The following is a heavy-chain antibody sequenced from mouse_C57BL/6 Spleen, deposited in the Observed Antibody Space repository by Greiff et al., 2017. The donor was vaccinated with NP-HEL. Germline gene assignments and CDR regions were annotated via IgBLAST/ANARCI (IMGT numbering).Heavy chain of an antibody. J-gene: IGHJ4*01. D-gene: IGHD3-2*02. Sequence: QVQLQQSGPELVKPGASVKISCKASGYAFSSSWMNWVKQRPGKGLEWIGRIYPGDGDTNYNGKFKGKATLTADKSSSTAYMQLSSLTSEDSAVYFCADSSGYEAMDYWGQGTSVTVSS. CDR1: GYAFSSSW. V-gene: IGHV1-82*01. CDR2: IYPGDGDT. CDR3: ADSSGYEAMDY.